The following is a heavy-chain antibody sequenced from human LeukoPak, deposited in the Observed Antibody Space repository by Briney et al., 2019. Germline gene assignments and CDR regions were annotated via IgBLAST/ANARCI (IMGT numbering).Heavy chain of an antibody. CDR3: ARARSLYYYDSSGYYYVGWFDP. V-gene: IGHV3-21*01. J-gene: IGHJ5*02. CDR2: ISSSSSYI. Sequence: GRSLRLSCAASGFTFSSYSMNWVRQAPGKGLEWVSSISSSSSYIYYADSVKGRFTISRDNAKNSLYLQMNSLRAEDTAVYYCARARSLYYYDSSGYYYVGWFDPWGQGTLVTVSS. CDR1: GFTFSSYS. D-gene: IGHD3-22*01.